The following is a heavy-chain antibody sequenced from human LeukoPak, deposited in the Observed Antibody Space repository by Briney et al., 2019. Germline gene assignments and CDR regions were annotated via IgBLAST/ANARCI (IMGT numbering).Heavy chain of an antibody. CDR1: AFTFSTYA. V-gene: IGHV3-23*01. CDR3: ANAVCTTSSCSGFYGMDV. CDR2: ISSGGGTT. D-gene: IGHD2-2*01. J-gene: IGHJ6*02. Sequence: GGSLRLSCAASAFTFSTYAMNWVRQAPGKGLEWVSSISSGGGTTYYADSVKGRFTISRDNCKNTLYLKMNSVRQEDTAMYYCANAVCTTSSCSGFYGMDVWGQGTTVAVSS.